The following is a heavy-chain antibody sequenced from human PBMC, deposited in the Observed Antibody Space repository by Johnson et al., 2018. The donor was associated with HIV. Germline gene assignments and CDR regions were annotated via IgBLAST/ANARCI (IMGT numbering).Heavy chain of an antibody. D-gene: IGHD2-21*02. CDR1: GFIFDDYG. J-gene: IGHJ3*02. V-gene: IGHV3-20*04. Sequence: MQLVESGGGVVRPGGSLRLSCAASGFIFDDYGMTWVRQVPGKGLEWVSGINWNGGRIGYADSVKGRFTISRDNAKSSLYLQMKSLRPEETALYYCAKDKAVVTALYDAFDIWGQGTMVTVSS. CDR2: INWNGGRI. CDR3: AKDKAVVTALYDAFDI.